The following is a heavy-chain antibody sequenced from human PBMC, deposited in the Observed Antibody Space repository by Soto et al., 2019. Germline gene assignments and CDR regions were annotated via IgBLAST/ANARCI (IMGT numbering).Heavy chain of an antibody. V-gene: IGHV1-69*12. D-gene: IGHD3-16*01. CDR1: GGTFSSYA. J-gene: IGHJ5*02. CDR3: ARVGSIMITFGGDNWFDH. Sequence: QFQLVQSGAEVKKPGSSVKVSCKASGGTFSSYAISWVRQAPGQELDWMGGIIPIFGTANYAQKFQVSVTITADETRSTAYQELSRLSSEVIAVYYCARVGSIMITFGGDNWFDHLGQGTLVTVSS. CDR2: IIPIFGTA.